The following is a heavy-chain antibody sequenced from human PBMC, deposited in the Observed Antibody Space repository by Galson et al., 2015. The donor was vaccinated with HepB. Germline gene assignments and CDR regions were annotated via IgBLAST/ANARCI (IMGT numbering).Heavy chain of an antibody. CDR3: AKGGYYGSGRIRGVWFDP. V-gene: IGHV3-23*01. CDR1: GFTFSSYA. J-gene: IGHJ5*02. Sequence: SLRLSCAASGFTFSSYAMSWVRQAPGKGLEWVSAISGSGGSTYYADSVKGRFTISRDNSKNTLYLQMNSLRAEDTAVYYCAKGGYYGSGRIRGVWFDPWGQGTLVTVSS. D-gene: IGHD3-10*01. CDR2: ISGSGGST.